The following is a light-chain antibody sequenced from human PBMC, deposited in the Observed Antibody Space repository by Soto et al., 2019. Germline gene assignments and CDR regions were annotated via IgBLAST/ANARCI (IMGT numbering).Light chain of an antibody. V-gene: IGKV1-5*03. CDR1: QSISSW. CDR3: QQYKTNSPT. J-gene: IGKJ1*01. CDR2: KAS. Sequence: DIPMTQSPSTLSASVGDRVTITCRASQSISSWLAWYQQKPGQAPTLLIYKASSLEIEVPSRFSGSGSGTEFTLTISSLQPEDFASYYCQQYKTNSPTFGQGTKVEIK.